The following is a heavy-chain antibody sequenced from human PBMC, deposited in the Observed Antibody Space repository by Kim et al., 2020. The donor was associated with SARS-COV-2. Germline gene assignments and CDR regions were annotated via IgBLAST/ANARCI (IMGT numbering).Heavy chain of an antibody. Sequence: GGSLRLSCAASGFTFSSYAMSWVRQAPGKGLEWVSAISGSGGSTYYADSVKGRFTISRDNSKNTLYLQMNSLRAEDTAVYYCAGGEGVVVPAAMATEYYGMDVWGQGTTVTVSS. D-gene: IGHD2-2*01. CDR1: GFTFSSYA. J-gene: IGHJ6*02. V-gene: IGHV3-23*01. CDR2: ISGSGGST. CDR3: AGGEGVVVPAAMATEYYGMDV.